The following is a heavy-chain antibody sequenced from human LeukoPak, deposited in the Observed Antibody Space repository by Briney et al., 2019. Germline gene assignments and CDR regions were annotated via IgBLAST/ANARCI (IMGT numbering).Heavy chain of an antibody. V-gene: IGHV3-21*01. CDR2: ISSSSSYI. CDR1: GFTFSSYS. J-gene: IGHJ4*02. D-gene: IGHD3-22*01. CDR3: ARGPGAQYYYDSSGYYRFDY. Sequence: GGSLRLSCAASGFTFSSYSMNWVRQAPGKGLEWVSSISSSSSYIYYADSVKGRFTISRDNAKNSLYLQMNSLRAEDTAVYYCARGPGAQYYYDSSGYYRFDYWGQGTLVTVSS.